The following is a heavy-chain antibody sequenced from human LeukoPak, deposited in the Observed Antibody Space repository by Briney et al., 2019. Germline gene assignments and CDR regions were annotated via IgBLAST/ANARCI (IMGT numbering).Heavy chain of an antibody. CDR1: GGTFSTYA. D-gene: IGHD1-26*01. CDR3: AREVGATLRY. Sequence: ASVKVSCKASGGTFSTYAISWVRQAPGQGLEWMGGIIPIFGTANYAQKFQGRVTITTDESTSTAYMELSSLRSEDTAVYYCAREVGATLRYWGQGTLVTVSS. CDR2: IIPIFGTA. J-gene: IGHJ4*02. V-gene: IGHV1-69*05.